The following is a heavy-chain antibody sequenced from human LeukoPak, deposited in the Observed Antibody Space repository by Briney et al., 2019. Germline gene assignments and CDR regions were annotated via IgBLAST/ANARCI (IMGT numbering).Heavy chain of an antibody. CDR1: GFTFSGHA. V-gene: IGHV3-30*04. J-gene: IGHJ4*02. D-gene: IGHD3-10*01. Sequence: GGSLRLSCAASGFTFSGHAMHWVRQAPGKGLEWLTVISTDGNDKHYADSVKGRFTVSRDNSKNTLFLQMNNLRTEDTAVYYCAKDKSVSADYYFDYWGQGTWSPSPQ. CDR3: AKDKSVSADYYFDY. CDR2: ISTDGNDK.